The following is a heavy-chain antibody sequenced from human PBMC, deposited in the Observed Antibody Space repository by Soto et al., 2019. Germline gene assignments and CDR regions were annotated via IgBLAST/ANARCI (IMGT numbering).Heavy chain of an antibody. CDR1: GYSFTSYW. V-gene: IGHV5-51*01. CDR2: IYPGDSDT. D-gene: IGHD2-15*01. CDR3: ATQYCTSSSCYFDS. J-gene: IGHJ4*02. Sequence: GESLKISCKGSGYSFTSYWIGWVRHMPGKGLEWMGIIYPGDSDTRYSPSFQGQVTISADKSISTAYLQWSGLGASGTAMYYCATQYCTSSSCYFDSWGQGTLVTVSS.